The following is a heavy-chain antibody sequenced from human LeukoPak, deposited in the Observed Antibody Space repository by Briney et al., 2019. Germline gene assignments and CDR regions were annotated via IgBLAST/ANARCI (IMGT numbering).Heavy chain of an antibody. CDR3: ARECMDTTMVDAFDI. CDR1: GFTVSSNY. V-gene: IGHV3-53*01. Sequence: PGGSLRLSCAASGFTVSSNYMSWVRQAPGKGLEWVSVVYSGGSTYYADSVKGRFTISRDNSKNTLYLQMNSLRAEDTAVYYCARECMDTTMVDAFDIWGQGTMVTVSS. D-gene: IGHD5-18*01. J-gene: IGHJ3*02. CDR2: VYSGGST.